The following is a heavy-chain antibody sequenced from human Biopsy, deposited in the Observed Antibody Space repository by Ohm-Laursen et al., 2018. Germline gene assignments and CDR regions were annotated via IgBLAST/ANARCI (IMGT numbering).Heavy chain of an antibody. J-gene: IGHJ6*02. D-gene: IGHD4-23*01. Sequence: SLRLSCAASGFDFSTYPMNWVRQAPGRGLEWVSYISGGGTIYYGDSMKGRVTISGDNAKNSLYLQMHSLRAEDTAVYYCARDTRWSPYSMDVWGQGTTVTVSS. V-gene: IGHV3-69-1*01. CDR1: GFDFSTYP. CDR3: ARDTRWSPYSMDV. CDR2: ISGGGTI.